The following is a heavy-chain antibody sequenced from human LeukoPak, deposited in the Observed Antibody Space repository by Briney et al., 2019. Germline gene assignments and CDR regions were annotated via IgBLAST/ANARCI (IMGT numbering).Heavy chain of an antibody. CDR2: ITSSSSYT. CDR1: GFTFGDYG. D-gene: IGHD3-10*01. Sequence: GGSLRLSCTASGFTFGDYGMSWVRQAPGKGLEWVSSITSSSSYTYYAESVKGRFTISRDNAENSLYLQMNSLRAEDTAVYYCARDPYFGELSPHVYYWYMDVWGKGTTVTISS. CDR3: ARDPYFGELSPHVYYWYMDV. J-gene: IGHJ6*03. V-gene: IGHV3-21*01.